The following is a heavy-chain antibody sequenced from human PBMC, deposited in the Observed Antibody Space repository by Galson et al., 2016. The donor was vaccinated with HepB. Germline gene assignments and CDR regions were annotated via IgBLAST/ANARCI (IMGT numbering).Heavy chain of an antibody. CDR3: ARGHEGTYYRTSGYLGYFDS. J-gene: IGHJ4*02. CDR1: GDSLTTWS. CDR2: ISSSSETI. Sequence: SLRLSCAASGDSLTTWSMSWVRLAPGKGLEWLAYISSSSETIYYADSVKGRLSIARDNAKNSLYLHMTSLRVEDTALYYCARGHEGTYYRTSGYLGYFDSWGQGALVTVAS. V-gene: IGHV3-48*01. D-gene: IGHD3-3*01.